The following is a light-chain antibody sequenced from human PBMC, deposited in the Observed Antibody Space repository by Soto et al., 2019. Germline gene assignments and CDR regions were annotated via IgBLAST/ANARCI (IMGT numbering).Light chain of an antibody. CDR1: QVITNY. J-gene: IGKJ2*01. V-gene: IGKV1-33*01. Sequence: DIQLTQSASSLSASVGDRVTITCQASQVITNYLNWYQQKPGKSPKLLIYDISTLEIGVPSRFGGSGSGTHFTFTITGLQPEDIAPYYCQQYENLPYTFGQGTKLEI. CDR2: DIS. CDR3: QQYENLPYT.